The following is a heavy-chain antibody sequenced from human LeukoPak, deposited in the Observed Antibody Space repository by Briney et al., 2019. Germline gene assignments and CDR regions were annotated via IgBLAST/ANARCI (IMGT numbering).Heavy chain of an antibody. D-gene: IGHD5-24*01. CDR1: GGSFSGYY. Sequence: PSETLSLTCAVYGGSFSGYYWSWIRQPPGKGLEWIGEIEHGGSTVYNPSLESRVSMSVVTSKNQFSLRLTSVAAADTAVYYCARVEMATIPNYFYYYMDVWGKGTTVTVSS. V-gene: IGHV4-34*01. J-gene: IGHJ6*03. CDR2: IEHGGST. CDR3: ARVEMATIPNYFYYYMDV.